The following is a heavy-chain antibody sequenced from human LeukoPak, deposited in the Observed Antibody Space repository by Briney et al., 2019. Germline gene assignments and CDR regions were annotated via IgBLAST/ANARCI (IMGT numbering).Heavy chain of an antibody. CDR2: ISSDSRYI. J-gene: IGHJ3*02. D-gene: IGHD1-26*01. CDR1: GFTFNTFS. CDR3: ARPIVGATSAFDI. V-gene: IGHV3-21*01. Sequence: GSLRLSFAASGFTFNTFSMNWLRQAPGKGLEWVSSISSDSRYIYYADSVKGRFTISRDNAKNSLYLQMNSLRAEDTTVYYCARPIVGATSAFDIWGQGTMVTVSS.